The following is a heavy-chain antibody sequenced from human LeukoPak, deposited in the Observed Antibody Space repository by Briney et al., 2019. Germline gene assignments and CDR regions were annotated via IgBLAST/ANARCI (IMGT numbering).Heavy chain of an antibody. V-gene: IGHV4-34*01. J-gene: IGHJ4*02. CDR2: INHSGST. D-gene: IGHD4-17*01. CDR1: GGSFSGYY. CDR3: ARGATVWYVTPLNY. Sequence: SETLSLTCAVYGGSFSGYYWSWIRQPPGRGLEWIGEINHSGSTNYNPSLKSRVTISVDTSKNQFSLKLSSVTAADTAVYYCARGATVWYVTPLNYWGQGTLVTVSS.